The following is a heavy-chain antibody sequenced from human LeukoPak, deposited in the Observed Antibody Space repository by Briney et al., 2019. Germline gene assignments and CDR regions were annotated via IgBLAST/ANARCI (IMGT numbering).Heavy chain of an antibody. CDR3: ARINYGGNSGRYYFDY. D-gene: IGHD4-23*01. V-gene: IGHV4-4*07. J-gene: IGHJ4*02. CDR2: IYTSGST. Sequence: SETLSLTCTVSGGSISGYYWSWIRQPAGKGLEWIGRIYTSGSTNYNPSLKSRVTMSVDTSKNQFSLKLSSVTAADTAVYYCARINYGGNSGRYYFDYWGQGTLVTVSS. CDR1: GGSISGYY.